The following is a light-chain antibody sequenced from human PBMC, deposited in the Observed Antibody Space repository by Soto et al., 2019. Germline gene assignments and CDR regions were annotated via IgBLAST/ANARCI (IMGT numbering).Light chain of an antibody. CDR2: KAS. Sequence: DIQMTQSPSSLSASVVDRVTITCRASQSISSYLNWYQQKPGKAPNLLIYKASSLKSGVPSRFSGSGSGTEFTLTISSLQPDDFATYYCQHYNSYSEAFGQGTKVDI. J-gene: IGKJ1*01. CDR1: QSISSY. V-gene: IGKV1-5*03. CDR3: QHYNSYSEA.